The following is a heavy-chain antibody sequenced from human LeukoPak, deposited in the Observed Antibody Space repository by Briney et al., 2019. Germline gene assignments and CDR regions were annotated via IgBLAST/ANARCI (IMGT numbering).Heavy chain of an antibody. V-gene: IGHV1-69*01. CDR2: IIPIFGTA. Sequence: GAPVKVSCKASGGTFSSYAISWVRQAPGQGLEWVGGIIPIFGTANYAQKFQGRVTITADESTSTAYMELSSLRSEDTAVYYCASRIAVAGTQYFQHWGQGTLVTVSS. D-gene: IGHD6-19*01. J-gene: IGHJ1*01. CDR1: GGTFSSYA. CDR3: ASRIAVAGTQYFQH.